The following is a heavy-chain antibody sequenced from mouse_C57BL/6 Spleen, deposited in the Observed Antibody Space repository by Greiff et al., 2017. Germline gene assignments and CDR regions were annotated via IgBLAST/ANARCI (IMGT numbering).Heavy chain of an antibody. D-gene: IGHD3-2*02. V-gene: IGHV1-81*01. J-gene: IGHJ4*01. CDR3: ARQLRDGAMDY. CDR2: IYPRSGNT. Sequence: VQLQQSGAELARPGASVKLSCKASGYTFTSYGISWVKQRTGQGLEWIGEIYPRSGNTYYNEKFKGKATLTADKSFSTAYMELRSLTSEDSAVYFCARQLRDGAMDYWGQGTSVTVSS. CDR1: GYTFTSYG.